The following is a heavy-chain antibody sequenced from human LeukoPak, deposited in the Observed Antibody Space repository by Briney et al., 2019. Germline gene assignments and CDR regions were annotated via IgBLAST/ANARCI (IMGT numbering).Heavy chain of an antibody. CDR2: IYHSGST. D-gene: IGHD6-13*01. J-gene: IGHJ4*02. CDR3: ARGPIAAADY. CDR1: GYSISSGYY. Sequence: PSETLSLTCTVSGYSISSGYYWGWIRQPPGKGLEWIGSIYHSGSTYYNPSLKSRVTISVDTSKNQFSLKLSSVTVADTAVYYCARGPIAAADYWGQGTLVTVSS. V-gene: IGHV4-38-2*02.